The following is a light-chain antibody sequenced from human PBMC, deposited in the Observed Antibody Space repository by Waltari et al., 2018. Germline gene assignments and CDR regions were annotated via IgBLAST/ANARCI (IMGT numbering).Light chain of an antibody. CDR3: SSYTTTNTFV. CDR2: DVT. V-gene: IGLV2-14*01. Sequence: QSALTQPASVSGSPGQSITISCTGSTTDVGAYEFVAWYQQHPGKAPQLMVFDVTHRPSGISNRFSGSKSGDTASLTISGLQAEDEAYYYCSSYTTTNTFVFGTGTNVTVV. CDR1: TTDVGAYEF. J-gene: IGLJ1*01.